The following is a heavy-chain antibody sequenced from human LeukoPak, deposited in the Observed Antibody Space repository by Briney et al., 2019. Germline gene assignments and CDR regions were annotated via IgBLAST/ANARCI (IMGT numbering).Heavy chain of an antibody. J-gene: IGHJ6*03. CDR2: INSDGSST. V-gene: IGHV3-74*01. Sequence: GGSLRLPCAASGFTFSSYWMHWVRQAPGKGLVWVSRINSDGSSTNYADSVKGRFTISRDNAKNTLHLQMNSLRAEDTAVYYCARALYDFWSGFYYMDVWGKGTTVTVSS. D-gene: IGHD3-3*01. CDR1: GFTFSSYW. CDR3: ARALYDFWSGFYYMDV.